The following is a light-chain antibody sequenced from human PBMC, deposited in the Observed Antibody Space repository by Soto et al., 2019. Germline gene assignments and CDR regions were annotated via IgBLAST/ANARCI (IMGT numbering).Light chain of an antibody. CDR2: DAS. CDR1: QDINKY. Sequence: DIQMTQSPSSLSASVGDRVTITCQASQDINKYLNWYQQKPGKAPEALIYDASNLEKGVPSKFSGSGSGTHFTFTITNLQPEDIATYYCQQYDSLPFTFGPGTREDVK. CDR3: QQYDSLPFT. V-gene: IGKV1-33*01. J-gene: IGKJ3*01.